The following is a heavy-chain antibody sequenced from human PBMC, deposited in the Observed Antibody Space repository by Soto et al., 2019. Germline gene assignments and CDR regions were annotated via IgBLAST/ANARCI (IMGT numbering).Heavy chain of an antibody. V-gene: IGHV1-69*06. J-gene: IGHJ6*02. CDR3: ARYCSGGSCYGLSNYYYYYCMDV. CDR1: GGTFSSYA. Sequence: SVKVSCKASGGTFSSYAISWVRQAPGQGLEWMGGIIPIFGTANYAQKFQGRATITADISTSTAYMELSSLRSEDTAVYYCARYCSGGSCYGLSNYYYYYCMDVWGQGTTVTVSS. D-gene: IGHD2-15*01. CDR2: IIPIFGTA.